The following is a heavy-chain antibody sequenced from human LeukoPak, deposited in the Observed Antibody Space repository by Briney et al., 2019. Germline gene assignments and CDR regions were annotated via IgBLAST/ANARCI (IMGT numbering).Heavy chain of an antibody. D-gene: IGHD3-22*01. V-gene: IGHV1-18*01. Sequence: GASVKVSCKASGYTFTSYGISWVRQAPGQGLEWMGWISAYNGNTNYAQKLQGRVTMTTDTSTSTAYMELRSLRSDDTAVYYCARDGPHYYDSHREAFDIWGQGTMVTVSS. J-gene: IGHJ3*02. CDR3: ARDGPHYYDSHREAFDI. CDR2: ISAYNGNT. CDR1: GYTFTSYG.